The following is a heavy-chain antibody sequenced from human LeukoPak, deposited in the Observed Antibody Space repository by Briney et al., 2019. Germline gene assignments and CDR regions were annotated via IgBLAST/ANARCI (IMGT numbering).Heavy chain of an antibody. CDR2: ISFDGSNK. V-gene: IGHV3-30*18. D-gene: IGHD2-2*01. CDR3: AKGGGYQLLTVDY. CDR1: GFTFSSYA. Sequence: GGSLRLSCAVSGFTFSSYAVHWVRQAPDKGLEWVAVISFDGSNKYYADSVRGRFTISRDNSKNTLYLQMNSLRAEDTAVYYCAKGGGYQLLTVDYWGQGTLVTVSS. J-gene: IGHJ4*02.